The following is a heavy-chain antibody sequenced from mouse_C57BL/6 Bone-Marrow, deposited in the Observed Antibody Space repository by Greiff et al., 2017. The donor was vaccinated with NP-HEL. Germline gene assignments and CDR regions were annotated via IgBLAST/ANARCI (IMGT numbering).Heavy chain of an antibody. CDR2: INPGSGGT. Sequence: QVQLQQSGAELVRPGTSVKVSCKASGYAFTNYLIEWVKQRPGQGLEWIGVINPGSGGTNYNEKFKGKATLTADKSSSTAYMQLSSLTSEDSAVYFCARSYGFYYAMDYWGQGTSVTVSS. CDR1: GYAFTNYL. D-gene: IGHD1-1*01. CDR3: ARSYGFYYAMDY. J-gene: IGHJ4*01. V-gene: IGHV1-54*01.